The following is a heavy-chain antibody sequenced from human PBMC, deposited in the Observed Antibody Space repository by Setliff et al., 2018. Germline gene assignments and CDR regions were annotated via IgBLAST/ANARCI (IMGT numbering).Heavy chain of an antibody. D-gene: IGHD1-1*01. CDR2: ISVYNGNT. J-gene: IGHJ6*03. V-gene: IGHV1-18*01. CDR3: ARLTYNLYYYYLDV. CDR1: GFAFSSSG. Sequence: ASVKVSCKASGFAFSSSGISWVRQAPGQGLEWMGWISVYNGNTDYAQTFQDRVTMTTDTSTNTAYLDLRNLRSDDTAVYYCARLTYNLYYYYLDVWGKGTPVTVSS.